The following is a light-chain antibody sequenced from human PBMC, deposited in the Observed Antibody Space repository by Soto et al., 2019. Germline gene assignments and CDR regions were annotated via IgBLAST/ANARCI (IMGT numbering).Light chain of an antibody. V-gene: IGLV2-14*01. CDR1: SSDVGGYNF. CDR3: SSWTSRTTQV. J-gene: IGLJ3*02. CDR2: EVD. Sequence: QSALTQPASVSGSPGQSITMSCTGTSSDVGGYNFVSRYQQYPGKAPKLIIYEVDSRPSGVSNRFSGSKSGNTASLTISGLRAEDEADYYCSSWTSRTTQVLGGGTKVTVL.